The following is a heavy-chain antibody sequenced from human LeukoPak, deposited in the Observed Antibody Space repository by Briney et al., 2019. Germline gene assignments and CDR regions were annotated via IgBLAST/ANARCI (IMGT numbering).Heavy chain of an antibody. CDR3: ATDTGYSYGSSDY. CDR1: GFTFSDSY. CDR2: ITSSSDYT. V-gene: IGHV3-11*06. Sequence: GGSLRLSCAASGFTFSDSYMSWIRQAPGMGLEWVAYITSSSDYTNYADSVKGRFTISRDNAKNSPYLQMNSLRAEDTAVYYCATDTGYSYGSSDYWGQGTLVTVSS. J-gene: IGHJ4*02. D-gene: IGHD5-18*01.